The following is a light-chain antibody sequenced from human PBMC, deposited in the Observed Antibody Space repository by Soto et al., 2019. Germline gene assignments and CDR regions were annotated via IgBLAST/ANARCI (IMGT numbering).Light chain of an antibody. CDR3: CSYAGGASVV. CDR2: EDI. V-gene: IGLV2-23*01. CDR1: ISDVGRYNL. Sequence: QSALTQPASVSGSPGQSITISCTGTISDVGRYNLVSWYQQHPDKAPKLIIYEDIERPSGVSHRFSGSTSGNTASLTISGLQTEDEAKYFCCSYAGGASVVFGVGTKLTVL. J-gene: IGLJ2*01.